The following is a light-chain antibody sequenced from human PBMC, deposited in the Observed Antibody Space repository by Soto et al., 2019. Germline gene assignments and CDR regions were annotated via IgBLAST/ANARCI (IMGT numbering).Light chain of an antibody. CDR1: QDISNY. J-gene: IGKJ4*01. V-gene: IGKV1-33*01. CDR3: QQYDNPLLT. Sequence: DIPMTQSPSSLSASVGERVTITCQASQDISNYLNWYQQKPGKAPKLLIYDASNLETGVPSRFSGSGSGTDFTFTISSLQPEDIATYYCQQYDNPLLTFGGGTKVEIK. CDR2: DAS.